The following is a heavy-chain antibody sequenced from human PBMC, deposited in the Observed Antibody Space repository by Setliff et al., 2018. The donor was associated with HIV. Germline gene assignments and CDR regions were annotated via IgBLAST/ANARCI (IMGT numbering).Heavy chain of an antibody. V-gene: IGHV1-69*13. CDR1: GGTFSSYA. Sequence: GASVKVSCKASGGTFSSYAISWVRQAPGQGLEWMGGIIPIFGTANYAQKFQGRVTITADESTSTAYMELSSLRSEDTAVYYCAIPFMTNGDYTFDYWGQGTLVTVSS. CDR2: IIPIFGTA. CDR3: AIPFMTNGDYTFDY. D-gene: IGHD4-17*01. J-gene: IGHJ4*02.